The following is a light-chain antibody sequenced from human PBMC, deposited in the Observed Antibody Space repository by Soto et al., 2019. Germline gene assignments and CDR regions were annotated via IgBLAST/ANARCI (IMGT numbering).Light chain of an antibody. J-gene: IGKJ3*01. V-gene: IGKV1-39*01. Sequence: DIQMPQSPSSLSASVGERVTITCRASQNINTFLNWYKQRPGKVPQLLIYSASTLQSGAPSRFSSSGSGTDFTLTISSLQPEDFATYYCQQSFTTQFTFGPGTRVDVK. CDR1: QNINTF. CDR2: SAS. CDR3: QQSFTTQFT.